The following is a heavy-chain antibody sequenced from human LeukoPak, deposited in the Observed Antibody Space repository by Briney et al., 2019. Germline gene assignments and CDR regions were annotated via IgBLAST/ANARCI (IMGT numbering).Heavy chain of an antibody. J-gene: IGHJ4*02. CDR3: ARERSDCSGGSCYWGRLFDY. CDR2: IYIGGST. CDR1: GGSISSYY. Sequence: SETLSLTCIVSGGSISSYYWNWIRQSAGKGLEWIGRIYIGGSTSYNPSLKSRVTMSVDTSKIQFSLNLTSVTAADTAVYYCARERSDCSGGSCYWGRLFDYWGQGTLVTVSS. V-gene: IGHV4-4*07. D-gene: IGHD2-15*01.